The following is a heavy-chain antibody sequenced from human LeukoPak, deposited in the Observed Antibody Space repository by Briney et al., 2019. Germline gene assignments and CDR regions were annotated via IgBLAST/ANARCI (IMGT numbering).Heavy chain of an antibody. CDR3: ARELREHGVFDI. CDR1: GLTVSSNY. Sequence: GGSLRLSCAASGLTVSSNYMSWVRQAPGKGLEWVSEIYSDGSTYYAASVKGRFSISRDNSKNTLYLQMNSLRAEDTAVYYCARELREHGVFDIWGQGTMVTVSS. D-gene: IGHD1-26*01. CDR2: IYSDGST. V-gene: IGHV3-53*01. J-gene: IGHJ3*02.